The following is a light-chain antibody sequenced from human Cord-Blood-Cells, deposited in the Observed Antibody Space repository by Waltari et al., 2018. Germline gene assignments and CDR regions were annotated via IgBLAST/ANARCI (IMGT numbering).Light chain of an antibody. CDR3: NFRDSSGNHLV. J-gene: IGLJ2*01. V-gene: IGLV3-19*01. Sequence: SSELTQDPAVSVALGQTVRITCQGDSLRRYYASWYQQKPGQAPVLVIYGKNNRPSGIPDRFSGSSSGNTASLTITGAQAEDEADYYCNFRDSSGNHLVFGGGTKLTVL. CDR1: SLRRYY. CDR2: GKN.